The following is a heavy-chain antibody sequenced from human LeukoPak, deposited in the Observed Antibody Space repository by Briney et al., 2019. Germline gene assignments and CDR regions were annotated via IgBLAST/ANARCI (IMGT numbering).Heavy chain of an antibody. J-gene: IGHJ5*02. Sequence: ASVKVSCKASGYTFTGYYMHWVRQAPGQGLEWMGIINPSGGSTSYAQKFQGRVTMTRDMSTSTVYMELSSLRSEDTAVYYCARSGAMAQQLFRGWFDPWGQGTLVTVSS. CDR1: GYTFTGYY. CDR3: ARSGAMAQQLFRGWFDP. V-gene: IGHV1-46*01. CDR2: INPSGGST. D-gene: IGHD6-13*01.